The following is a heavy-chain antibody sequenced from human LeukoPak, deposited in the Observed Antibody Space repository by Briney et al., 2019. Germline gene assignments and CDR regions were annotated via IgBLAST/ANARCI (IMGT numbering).Heavy chain of an antibody. J-gene: IGHJ4*02. Sequence: SETLSLTCTVSGGSISSYYWSWIRQPPGKALEWIGYIYYNGRPTNYNPSLQSRVTISVDTSKKQFSLNLSSVTAADTAVYYCARSKREHSYGYFDYLGQGSLVTVSS. CDR1: GGSISSYY. CDR3: ARSKREHSYGYFDY. D-gene: IGHD5-18*01. V-gene: IGHV4-59*01. CDR2: IYYNGRPT.